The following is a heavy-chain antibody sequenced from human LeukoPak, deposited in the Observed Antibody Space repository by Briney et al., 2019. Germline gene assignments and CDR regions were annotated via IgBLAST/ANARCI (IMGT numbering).Heavy chain of an antibody. CDR3: ARSPILTGYYTY. J-gene: IGHJ4*02. V-gene: IGHV3-21*04. D-gene: IGHD3-9*01. CDR1: GFTFSSYS. CDR2: ISSSSSYI. Sequence: GGSLRLSCAASGFTFSSYSMNWVRQAPGKGLEWVSSISSSSSYIYYADSVKGRFTISRDNAKNSLYLQMNSLRAEDTAVYYCARSPILTGYYTYWGQGTLVTVSS.